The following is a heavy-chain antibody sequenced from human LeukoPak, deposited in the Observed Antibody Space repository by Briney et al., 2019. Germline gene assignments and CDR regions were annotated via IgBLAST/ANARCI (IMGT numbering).Heavy chain of an antibody. CDR1: GFTFSSNW. D-gene: IGHD2-8*02. CDR3: ARGTGSGY. V-gene: IGHV3-53*01. CDR2: IYSGGST. Sequence: GGSLRLSCAASGFTFSSNWMHWVRQAPGKGLEWVSVIYSGGSTYYADSVKGRFTISRDNSKNTLYLQMNSLRAEDTAVYYCARGTGSGYWGQGTLVTVSS. J-gene: IGHJ4*02.